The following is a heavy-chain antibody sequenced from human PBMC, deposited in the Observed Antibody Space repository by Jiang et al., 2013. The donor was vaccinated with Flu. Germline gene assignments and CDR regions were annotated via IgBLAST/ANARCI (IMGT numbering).Heavy chain of an antibody. V-gene: IGHV1-69*01. Sequence: GAEVKKPGSSVKVSCKASGGTFSSYAISWVRQAPGQGLEWMGGIIPIFGTANYAQKFQGRVTITADESTSTAYMELSSLRSEDTAVYYCARVPQYYYDSSGYPFDYWGQGTLVTVSS. CDR3: ARVPQYYYDSSGYPFDY. CDR2: IIPIFGTA. J-gene: IGHJ4*02. D-gene: IGHD3-22*01. CDR1: GGTFSSYA.